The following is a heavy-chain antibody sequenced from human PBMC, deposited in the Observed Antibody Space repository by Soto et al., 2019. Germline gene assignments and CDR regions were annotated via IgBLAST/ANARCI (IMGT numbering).Heavy chain of an antibody. CDR2: IKSKTDGGTT. CDR3: STSEYSNGDFQH. Sequence: GGSLRLSCAASGFTFINAWMSWVLQAPGKGLEWVGRIKSKTDGGTTDYAAPVKGRFTISRDDSKNTLYLQMNSLKTEDTAVYYLSTSEYSNGDFQHWGQGTLVNVSS. J-gene: IGHJ1*01. V-gene: IGHV3-15*01. D-gene: IGHD6-25*01. CDR1: GFTFINAW.